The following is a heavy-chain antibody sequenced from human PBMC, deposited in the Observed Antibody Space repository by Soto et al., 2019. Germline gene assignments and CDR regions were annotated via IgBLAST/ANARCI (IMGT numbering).Heavy chain of an antibody. CDR2: VYYTGRT. J-gene: IGHJ3*01. Sequence: QVQLHVSGPGLLRLAETLSLTCTVSGGSVSGDYWTWIRPAPGKGLEWIGHVYYTGRTHYNDALSGRVTISLAPSKSQFSLQLISMTAADTSVYFCARAHLLGITFSGYELWGQGTLVTVSS. V-gene: IGHV4-59*02. CDR1: GGSVSGDY. D-gene: IGHD3-10*01. CDR3: ARAHLLGITFSGYEL.